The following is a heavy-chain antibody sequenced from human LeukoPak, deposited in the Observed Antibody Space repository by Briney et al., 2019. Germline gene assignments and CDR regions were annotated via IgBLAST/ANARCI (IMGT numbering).Heavy chain of an antibody. J-gene: IGHJ3*02. Sequence: SETLSLTCTVSGYSISSGYYWGWIRQPPGKGLEWIGYIYYSGSTNYNPSLKSRVTISVDTSKNQFSLKLSSVTAADTAVYYCARGGAEFDWLPNAFDIWGQGTMVTVSS. D-gene: IGHD3-9*01. V-gene: IGHV4-38-2*02. CDR3: ARGGAEFDWLPNAFDI. CDR2: IYYSGST. CDR1: GYSISSGYY.